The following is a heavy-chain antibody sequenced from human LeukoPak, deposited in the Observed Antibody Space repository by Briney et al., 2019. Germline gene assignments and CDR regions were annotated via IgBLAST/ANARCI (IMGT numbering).Heavy chain of an antibody. J-gene: IGHJ4*02. CDR1: GNSLSELS. Sequence: ASVTVSCKVSGNSLSELSIQWVRQAPGKGLECMGGFDPEEAKMDYAQNFQGRVTMTEDTSTQTAYMELSGLTSDDTAVYYCTTRSGDFWSGFVNWGQGTLVTVSS. CDR2: FDPEEAKM. D-gene: IGHD3-3*01. V-gene: IGHV1-24*01. CDR3: TTRSGDFWSGFVN.